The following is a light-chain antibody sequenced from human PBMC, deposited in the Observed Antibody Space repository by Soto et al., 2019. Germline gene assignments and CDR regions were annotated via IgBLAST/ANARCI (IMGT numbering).Light chain of an antibody. J-gene: IGKJ2*01. CDR1: HSVDNS. CDR3: QQYNDWPPLYT. Sequence: EIVLTQSPVTLSVSLGERATLSCRASHSVDNSLAWYQQKPGQAPRLLISDVSTRAPGIPARFTGSGSGTEFTLTINSLQSEDFAVYYCQQYNDWPPLYTFGQGTKLEIK. V-gene: IGKV3-15*01. CDR2: DVS.